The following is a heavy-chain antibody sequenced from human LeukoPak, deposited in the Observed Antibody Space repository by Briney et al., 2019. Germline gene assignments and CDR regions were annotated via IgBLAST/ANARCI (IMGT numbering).Heavy chain of an antibody. J-gene: IGHJ4*02. CDR1: GGSFSGYY. V-gene: IGHV4-34*01. Sequence: SETLSLTCAVYGGSFSGYYWSWIRQPPGKGLEWIGEINHSGSTNYNPSLKSRVTISVDTSKNQFSLKLSSVTAADTAVYYCAREGARVTIFGVVIMEPPDYWGQGTLVTVSS. D-gene: IGHD3-3*01. CDR2: INHSGST. CDR3: AREGARVTIFGVVIMEPPDY.